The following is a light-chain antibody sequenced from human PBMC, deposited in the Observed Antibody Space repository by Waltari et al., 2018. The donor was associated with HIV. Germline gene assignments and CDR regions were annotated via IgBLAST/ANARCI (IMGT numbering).Light chain of an antibody. CDR2: KTS. Sequence: DIQMTQSPSSLSASVGDRVTITCRASQNIDNWLAWYQHKPGRGPKVLIFKTSTLETGVPPRFSGSASGTEFTLTITSLQPDDVATYYCHQYNSYTLTFGGGTKVEIK. V-gene: IGKV1-5*03. J-gene: IGKJ4*01. CDR3: HQYNSYTLT. CDR1: QNIDNW.